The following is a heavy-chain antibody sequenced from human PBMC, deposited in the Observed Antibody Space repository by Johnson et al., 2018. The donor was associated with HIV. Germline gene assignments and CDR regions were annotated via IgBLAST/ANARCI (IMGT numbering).Heavy chain of an antibody. V-gene: IGHV3-30*02. D-gene: IGHD3-9*01. CDR2: IRYDGSNT. CDR3: ARDLYYDVLTGYSQLAFDI. CDR1: GFTFSSYG. Sequence: QVQLVESGGGLIQPGGSLRLSCAASGFTFSSYGMHWVRQAPGKGLEWVAFIRYDGSNTYYADSVKGRFTISRDNSKNTLYLQMHSLRVEDTAVYYCARDLYYDVLTGYSQLAFDIWGRGTMVTVSS. J-gene: IGHJ3*02.